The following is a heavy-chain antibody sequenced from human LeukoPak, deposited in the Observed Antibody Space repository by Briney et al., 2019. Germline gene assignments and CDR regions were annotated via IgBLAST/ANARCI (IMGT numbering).Heavy chain of an antibody. Sequence: SETLSLTCAVSGGSISSSNWWSWVRQPPGKGLEWIGEIYHSGSTNYNPSLKSRVTIPVDKSKNQFSLKLSSVTAADTAVYYCARVGRYGAWFDPWGQGTLVTVSS. CDR3: ARVGRYGAWFDP. D-gene: IGHD4/OR15-4a*01. CDR1: GGSISSSNW. J-gene: IGHJ5*02. CDR2: IYHSGST. V-gene: IGHV4-4*02.